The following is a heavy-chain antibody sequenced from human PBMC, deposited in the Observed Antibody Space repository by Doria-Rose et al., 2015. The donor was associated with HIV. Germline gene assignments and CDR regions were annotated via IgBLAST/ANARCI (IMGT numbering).Heavy chain of an antibody. J-gene: IGHJ4*02. Sequence: QESGPVLVKPTETLTLTCTVSGVSLSSPGMGVSWIRQPPGKALEWLANIFSDDERSYKTSLKSRLTIYMGTSKSQLVLTMTDMDPVDTATYYCARIKSSRWYHKYYFDFWGQGTLVIVSA. CDR1: GVSLSSPGMG. CDR2: IFSDDER. CDR3: ARIKSSRWYHKYYFDF. V-gene: IGHV2-26*01. D-gene: IGHD6-13*01.